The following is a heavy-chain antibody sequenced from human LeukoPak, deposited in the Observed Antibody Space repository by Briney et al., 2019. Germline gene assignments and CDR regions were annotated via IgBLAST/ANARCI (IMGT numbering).Heavy chain of an antibody. Sequence: GGSLRLSCAASGFTFSDYYMSWIRQAPGKGLEWVSYISSSGSTIYYADSVKGRFTISRDNAKNSLYLQMNSLRAEDTAVYYCAKETYYDSSGYYPDYWGQGTLVTVSS. CDR2: ISSSGSTI. D-gene: IGHD3-22*01. CDR1: GFTFSDYY. V-gene: IGHV3-11*01. J-gene: IGHJ4*02. CDR3: AKETYYDSSGYYPDY.